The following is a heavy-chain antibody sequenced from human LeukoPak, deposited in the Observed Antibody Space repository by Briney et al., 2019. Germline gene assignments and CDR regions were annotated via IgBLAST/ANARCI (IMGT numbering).Heavy chain of an antibody. V-gene: IGHV3-9*01. J-gene: IGHJ6*03. D-gene: IGHD2-15*01. CDR3: VKSGGYYYMDA. CDR1: GFVFHDFA. Sequence: GGTLRLSCAASGFVFHDFAMHWVRQSTGKGLEWVATISWNSDIILYANSVKGRFTISRDNDRDSLYMEMNSLRREDTALYYCVKSGGYYYMDAWGKGTTVIVSS. CDR2: ISWNSDII.